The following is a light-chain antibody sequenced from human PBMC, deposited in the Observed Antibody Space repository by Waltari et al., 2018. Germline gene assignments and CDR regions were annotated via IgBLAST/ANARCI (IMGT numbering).Light chain of an antibody. CDR1: SSDVGAYIH. J-gene: IGLJ3*02. V-gene: IGLV2-14*03. CDR2: NVS. Sequence: QSALTQPASVSGSPGQSITISCTGTSSDVGAYIHVSWYQQRPGKAPNLIIHNVSNRPSGLSNRFSVSKSANTASLTIAALQAEDEADYYCSSYTTSGTWVFGGGTKVTVL. CDR3: SSYTTSGTWV.